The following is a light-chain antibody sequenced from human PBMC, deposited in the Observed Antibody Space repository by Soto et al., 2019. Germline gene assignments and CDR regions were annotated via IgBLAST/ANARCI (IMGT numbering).Light chain of an antibody. CDR1: QSINSS. J-gene: IGKJ2*01. V-gene: IGKV1-39*01. Sequence: DIQMTQSPPSLSASVGDRVTITCRASQSINSSLNWYQQKPGKAPDLLIYVAASFQSGVPSRFSGSGSGTDFTLTISSLQPEDSATYYCQQSYSVPYTFGQGTKMEIK. CDR2: VAA. CDR3: QQSYSVPYT.